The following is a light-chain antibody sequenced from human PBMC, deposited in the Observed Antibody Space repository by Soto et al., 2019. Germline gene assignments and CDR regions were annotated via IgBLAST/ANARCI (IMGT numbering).Light chain of an antibody. J-gene: IGLJ3*02. V-gene: IGLV2-14*01. CDR1: SSDVGGYNS. CDR2: EVS. CDR3: SSYTSSNTWV. Sequence: QSALTQPASVSGSPGQSITISCTGTSSDVGGYNSVSWYQQHPGKAPRLMIYEVSNRPSGVSNRFSGSKSGNTASLTISGLQAEDKADYYCSSYTSSNTWVFGGGTKLTVL.